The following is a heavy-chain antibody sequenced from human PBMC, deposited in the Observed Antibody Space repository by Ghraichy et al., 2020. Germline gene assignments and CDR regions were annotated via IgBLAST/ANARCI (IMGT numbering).Heavy chain of an antibody. CDR1: GGTFSSYA. CDR3: ARVPDSVYATQNWFDP. V-gene: IGHV1-69*06. D-gene: IGHD2-8*01. Sequence: SVKVSCKASGGTFSSYAISWVRQAPGQGLEWMGGIIPIFGTANYAQKFQGRVTITADKSTSTAYMELSSLRSEDTAVYYCARVPDSVYATQNWFDPWGQGTLVTVSS. CDR2: IIPIFGTA. J-gene: IGHJ5*02.